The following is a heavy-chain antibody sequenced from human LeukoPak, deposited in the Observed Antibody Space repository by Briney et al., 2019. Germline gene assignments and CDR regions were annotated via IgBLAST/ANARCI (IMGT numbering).Heavy chain of an antibody. CDR3: AEGYFADYYDSSGQDAFDI. Sequence: SETLSLTCAVYGGSFSGYYWSWIRQPPGKGLEWIGEINHSGSTNYNPSLKSRVTISVDTSKNQFSLKLSSVTAADTAVYYCAEGYFADYYDSSGQDAFDIWGLGTMVTVSS. CDR2: INHSGST. V-gene: IGHV4-34*01. D-gene: IGHD3-22*01. J-gene: IGHJ3*02. CDR1: GGSFSGYY.